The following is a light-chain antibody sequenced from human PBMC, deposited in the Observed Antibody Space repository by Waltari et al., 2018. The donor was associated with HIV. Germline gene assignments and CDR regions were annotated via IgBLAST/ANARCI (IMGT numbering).Light chain of an antibody. CDR1: ALSRHF. J-gene: IGLJ2*01. Sequence: SYELTQAPSVSVSPGQTAKITWPGDALSRHFVFWYQQKSGQAPRMMIFKDNERPSGIPARFSASSSGSTSTLTISGVQAEDEADYYCQSGHNSDSIFGGGTKLTVL. CDR2: KDN. V-gene: IGLV3-25*03. CDR3: QSGHNSDSI.